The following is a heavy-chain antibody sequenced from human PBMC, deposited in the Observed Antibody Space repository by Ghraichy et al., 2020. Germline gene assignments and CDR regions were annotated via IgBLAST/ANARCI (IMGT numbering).Heavy chain of an antibody. D-gene: IGHD3-16*01. Sequence: GGSLRLSCAASGFTFNRYAMNWVRQAPGKGLEWVAYMSSSSTNIHYADSVKGRFTISRDNAKNSLYLQMDNLRDEDSAIYYCASDPSFGSSWVHFFDYWGQGTLATVSS. CDR2: MSSSSTNI. CDR3: ASDPSFGSSWVHFFDY. V-gene: IGHV3-48*02. J-gene: IGHJ4*02. CDR1: GFTFNRYA.